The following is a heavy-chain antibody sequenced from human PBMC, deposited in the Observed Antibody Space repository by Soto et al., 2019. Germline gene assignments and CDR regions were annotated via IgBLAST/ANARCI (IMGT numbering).Heavy chain of an antibody. D-gene: IGHD3-3*01. V-gene: IGHV4-39*02. CDR1: GGSISSSSYY. CDR3: AREVMTKLPGYDFWSGYSAYYYYYMDV. CDR2: IYYSGST. Sequence: SETLSLTGTVSGGSISSSSYYWGWIRQPPGKGLEWIGSIYYSGSTYYNPSLKSRVTISVDTSKNQFSLKLSSVTAADTAVYYCAREVMTKLPGYDFWSGYSAYYYYYMDVWGKGTTVTVS. J-gene: IGHJ6*03.